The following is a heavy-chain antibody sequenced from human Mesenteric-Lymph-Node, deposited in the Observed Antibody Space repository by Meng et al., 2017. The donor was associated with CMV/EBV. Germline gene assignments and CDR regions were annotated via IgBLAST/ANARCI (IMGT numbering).Heavy chain of an antibody. CDR2: IRYDGSNE. J-gene: IGHJ4*02. CDR1: GFTFNAYG. Sequence: GGSLRLSCAASGFTFNAYGIHWVRQAPGKGPEWVAFIRYDGSNEYYGDSVKGRFTISRDNSKNTLYLQMNSLKSEDTAVYYCAKGLASYHLLLYYWGQGTLVTVSS. CDR3: AKGLASYHLLLYY. V-gene: IGHV3-30*02. D-gene: IGHD2-2*01.